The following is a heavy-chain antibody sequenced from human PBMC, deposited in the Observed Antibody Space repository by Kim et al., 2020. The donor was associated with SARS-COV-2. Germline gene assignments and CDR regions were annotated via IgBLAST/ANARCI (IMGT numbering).Heavy chain of an antibody. D-gene: IGHD6-13*01. J-gene: IGHJ5*02. CDR2: ISSSSSYI. V-gene: IGHV3-21*01. CDR3: ARDILSEQQLGYNWFDP. Sequence: GGSLRLSCAASGFTFSSYSMNWVRQAPGKGLEWVSSISSSSSYIYYADSVKGRFTISRDNAKNSLYLQMNSLRAEDTAVYYCARDILSEQQLGYNWFDPWGQGTLVTVSS. CDR1: GFTFSSYS.